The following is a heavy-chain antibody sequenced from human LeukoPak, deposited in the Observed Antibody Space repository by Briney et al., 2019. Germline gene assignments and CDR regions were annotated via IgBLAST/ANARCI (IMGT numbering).Heavy chain of an antibody. Sequence: ASVNVSCKASGGTFSSYAISWVRQAPGQGLEWMGGIIPIFGTANYAQKFQGRVTITEDKSTSTAYMELSSLRSEDTAVYYCAGEISDYDILTGYYKSRYFDYWGQGTLVTVSS. CDR1: GGTFSSYA. D-gene: IGHD3-9*01. CDR2: IIPIFGTA. J-gene: IGHJ4*02. V-gene: IGHV1-69*06. CDR3: AGEISDYDILTGYYKSRYFDY.